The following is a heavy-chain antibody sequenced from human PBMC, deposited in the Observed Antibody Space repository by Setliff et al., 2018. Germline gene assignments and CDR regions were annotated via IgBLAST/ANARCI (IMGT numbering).Heavy chain of an antibody. Sequence: PSETLSLTCAVYGGSFSGYYWSWIRQPPGKGLEWIGEINHSGSTNYNPSLKSRVTISVDTSRKQFSLKLSSVTAADTAVYYCARAAGSRKYNFWSGYQPWGQGTRVTVS. D-gene: IGHD3-3*01. J-gene: IGHJ4*02. CDR2: INHSGST. V-gene: IGHV4-34*01. CDR1: GGSFSGYY. CDR3: ARAAGSRKYNFWSGYQP.